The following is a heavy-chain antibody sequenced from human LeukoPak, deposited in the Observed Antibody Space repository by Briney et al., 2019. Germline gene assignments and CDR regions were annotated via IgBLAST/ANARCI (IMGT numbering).Heavy chain of an antibody. D-gene: IGHD3-10*01. CDR2: IYYSGST. V-gene: IGHV4-38-2*01. CDR3: AVIRNYYYYYGMDV. J-gene: IGHJ6*02. Sequence: ETLPLTCAVSGYSISSGYYWGWIRQPPGKGLEWIGSIYYSGSTYYNPSLKSRVTISVDTSKNQFSLKLSSVTAADTAVYYCAVIRNYYYYYGMDVWGQGTTVTVSS. CDR1: GYSISSGYY.